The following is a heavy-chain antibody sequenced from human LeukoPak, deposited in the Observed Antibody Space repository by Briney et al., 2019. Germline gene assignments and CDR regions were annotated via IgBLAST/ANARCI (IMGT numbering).Heavy chain of an antibody. V-gene: IGHV4-39*07. D-gene: IGHD6-19*01. Sequence: PSETLSLTCTVSGGSISSSSYYWGWIRQPPGKGLEWIGSIYYSGSTNYNPSLKSRVTISVDTSKNQFSLKLSSVTAADTAVYYCARGRLVFYIAVAPWFDSWGQGTLVTVSS. J-gene: IGHJ5*01. CDR2: IYYSGST. CDR3: ARGRLVFYIAVAPWFDS. CDR1: GGSISSSSYY.